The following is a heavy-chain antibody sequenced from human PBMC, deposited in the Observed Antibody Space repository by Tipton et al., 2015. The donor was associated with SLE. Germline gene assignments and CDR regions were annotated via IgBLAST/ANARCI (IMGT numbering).Heavy chain of an antibody. CDR1: GITFSSHA. CDR3: ARGWFGELPFDY. J-gene: IGHJ4*02. V-gene: IGHV3-23*01. CDR2: ISGSGGNT. Sequence: SLRLSCAASGITFSSHAMSWVRQAPGKGLEWVSAISGSGGNTYYADSVKGRFTISRDNAKNSLYLQMNSLRAEDTAVYYCARGWFGELPFDYWGQGTLVTVSS. D-gene: IGHD3-10*01.